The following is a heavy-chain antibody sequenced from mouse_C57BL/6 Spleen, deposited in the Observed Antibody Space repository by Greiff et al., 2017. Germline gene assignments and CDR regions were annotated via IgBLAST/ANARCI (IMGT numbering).Heavy chain of an antibody. Sequence: QVQLQQPGTELVKPGASVKLSCKASGYTFTSYWMHWVKQRPGQGLEWIGNINPSNGGTNYNEKFKSKDTLTVDKSSSTAYMQLSSLTSEDSAVYYCARRIYDGYYDYYAMDYWGQGTSVTVSS. D-gene: IGHD2-3*01. CDR1: GYTFTSYW. CDR3: ARRIYDGYYDYYAMDY. J-gene: IGHJ4*01. V-gene: IGHV1-53*01. CDR2: INPSNGGT.